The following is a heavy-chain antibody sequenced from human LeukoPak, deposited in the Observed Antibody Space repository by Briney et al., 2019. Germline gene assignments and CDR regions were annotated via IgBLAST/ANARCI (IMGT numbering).Heavy chain of an antibody. CDR2: IRPNSGDT. D-gene: IGHD4-11*01. CDR3: ARNYSHNSKDFDC. J-gene: IGHJ4*02. Sequence: ASVKVSCKASGYTFTYYFIHWVRQAPGQGLEWMGWIRPNSGDTHYAQRFQGRVTMTRDTSVSTAHMELSSLRSDDTAIYYCARNYSHNSKDFDCWGQGTLVTVSS. CDR1: GYTFTYYF. V-gene: IGHV1-2*02.